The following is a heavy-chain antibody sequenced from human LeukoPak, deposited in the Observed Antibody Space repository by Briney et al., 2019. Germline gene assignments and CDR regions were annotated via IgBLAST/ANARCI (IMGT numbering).Heavy chain of an antibody. CDR2: ISYDGTNK. V-gene: IGHV3-30-3*01. D-gene: IGHD3-10*01. CDR3: AREYVGTYGFDY. CDR1: GFTFSNYA. J-gene: IGHJ4*02. Sequence: GGSLRLSCAASGFTFSNYAMHWVRQAPGKGLEWVAVISYDGTNKYYADSVKGRFTISRDNSKNTMYLQMNSLRAEDTAMYYCAREYVGTYGFDYWGQGTQVTVSS.